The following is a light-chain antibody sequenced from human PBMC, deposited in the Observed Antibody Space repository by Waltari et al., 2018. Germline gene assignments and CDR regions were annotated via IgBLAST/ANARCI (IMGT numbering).Light chain of an antibody. CDR2: DVR. Sequence: QSALTQPASVSGSPGQSIAISCTGTSSDVGGYNSVSWYQQHPGKVPKLVIYDVRNRPSGFSHRFPGSKSGNTASLTVSGLQADDEADYYCSSFTRATTLIFGGGTKLTVL. J-gene: IGLJ2*01. V-gene: IGLV2-14*03. CDR3: SSFTRATTLI. CDR1: SSDVGGYNS.